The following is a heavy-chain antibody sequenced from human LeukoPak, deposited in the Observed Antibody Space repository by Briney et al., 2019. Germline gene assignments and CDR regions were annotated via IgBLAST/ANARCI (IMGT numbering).Heavy chain of an antibody. J-gene: IGHJ4*02. D-gene: IGHD2-2*01. CDR1: GGSISSSAYY. V-gene: IGHV4-31*03. CDR3: ARDGDCSSDSCYFDY. CDR2: IYYSGIT. Sequence: PSETLSLTCTVSGGSISSSAYYWSWIRQHPGKGLQWIGYIYYSGITYYNPSLKSRVTISVDTSKNQFSLNLSSVTAADTAVYYCARDGDCSSDSCYFDYWGQGILVTVSS.